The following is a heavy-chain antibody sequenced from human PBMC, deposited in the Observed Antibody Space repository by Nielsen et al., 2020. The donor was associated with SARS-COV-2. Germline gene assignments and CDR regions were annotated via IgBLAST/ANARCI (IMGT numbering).Heavy chain of an antibody. CDR1: GYSFTSYW. V-gene: IGHV5-51*01. CDR2: IYPGDSDT. CDR3: ARDDENAYCGGDCYWD. J-gene: IGHJ4*02. D-gene: IGHD2-21*02. Sequence: GESLKISCKGSGYSFTSYWIGWVRQVPGKGLEWMGIIYPGDSDTRYSPSFQGQVTISADKSISTAYLQWSSLKASDTAMYYCARDDENAYCGGDCYWDWGQGTLVTVSS.